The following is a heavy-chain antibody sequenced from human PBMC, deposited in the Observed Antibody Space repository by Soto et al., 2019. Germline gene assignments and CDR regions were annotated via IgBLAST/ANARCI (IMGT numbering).Heavy chain of an antibody. CDR2: ISAYNGNT. V-gene: IGHV1-18*01. CDR3: ARGLPAAMIGAFDI. J-gene: IGHJ3*02. CDR1: GYTFTSYG. Sequence: GASVKVSCKASGYTFTSYGISLVRQAPGQGLEWMGWISAYNGNTDYAQKLQGRVTMTTDTSTSTAYMELRSLRSDDTAVYYCARGLPAAMIGAFDIWGQGTMVTVSS. D-gene: IGHD2-2*01.